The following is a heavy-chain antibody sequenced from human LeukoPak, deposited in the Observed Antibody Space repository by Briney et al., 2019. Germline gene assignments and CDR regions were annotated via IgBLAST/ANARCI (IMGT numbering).Heavy chain of an antibody. CDR2: IIPIFGTA. D-gene: IGHD3-22*01. J-gene: IGHJ4*02. CDR1: RGTFSSYA. CDR3: ARTTTYYYDSSGYYPDY. V-gene: IGHV1-69*13. Sequence: SVKVSCKASRGTFSSYAISWVRQAPGQGLEWMGGIIPIFGTANYAQKFQGRVTITADESTSTAYMELSSLRSEDTAVYYCARTTTYYYDSSGYYPDYWGQGTLVTVSS.